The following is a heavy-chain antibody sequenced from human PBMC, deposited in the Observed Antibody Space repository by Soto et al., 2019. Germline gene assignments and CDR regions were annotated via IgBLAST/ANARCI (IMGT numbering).Heavy chain of an antibody. CDR2: ISGSGGST. Sequence: EVQLLESGGGLVQPGGSLRLSCAASGFTFSSYGMSWVRQAPGKGLEWVSAISGSGGSTYYADSVKGRFTISRDNSKNTLLLQMNSLAADETVVYYCGSVAVTATGPCDFGYWGQGTLVAVSS. J-gene: IGHJ4*02. V-gene: IGHV3-23*01. CDR1: GFTFSSYG. D-gene: IGHD5-18*01. CDR3: GSVAVTATGPCDFGY.